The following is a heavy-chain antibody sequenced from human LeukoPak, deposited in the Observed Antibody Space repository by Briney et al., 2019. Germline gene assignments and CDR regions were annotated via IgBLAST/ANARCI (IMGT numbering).Heavy chain of an antibody. CDR3: ARVPKEKHTAWYFGY. CDR2: IRYDGSNK. J-gene: IGHJ4*02. Sequence: PPGGSLRLSCAASGFTFSSYGMHWVRQAPGKGLEWVAFIRYDGSNKYYADSVKGRFTISRDNSKNTLYLQMNSLRPEDTAVYYCARVPKEKHTAWYFGYWGQGTLVTVSS. D-gene: IGHD6-13*01. CDR1: GFTFSSYG. V-gene: IGHV3-30*02.